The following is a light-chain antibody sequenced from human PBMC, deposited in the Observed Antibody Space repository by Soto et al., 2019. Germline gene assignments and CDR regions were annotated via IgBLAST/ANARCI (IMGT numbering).Light chain of an antibody. Sequence: QSPGTPSFSSGERTILPCRASQSLSSSFLAWYQQKPGQAPRLLIYSSSNRATGIPDRFSGGGSGTDFTLTISRLEPADFAVYYCQQYGRSPLTFGGGTKVDI. J-gene: IGKJ4*01. CDR3: QQYGRSPLT. CDR2: SSS. CDR1: QSLSSSF. V-gene: IGKV3-20*01.